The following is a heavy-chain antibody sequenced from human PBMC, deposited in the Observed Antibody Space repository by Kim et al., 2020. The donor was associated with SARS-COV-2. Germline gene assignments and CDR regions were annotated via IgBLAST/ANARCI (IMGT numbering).Heavy chain of an antibody. Sequence: ASVKVSYKASGYTFTSYGISWVRQAPGQGLEWMGWISAYNGNTNYAQKVQGRVTMTTDTSTSTAYMELRSLRSDDTAVYYCARLVPDLLNFDYWGQGTLVTVSS. CDR1: GYTFTSYG. V-gene: IGHV1-18*01. CDR3: ARLVPDLLNFDY. D-gene: IGHD2-8*02. J-gene: IGHJ4*02. CDR2: ISAYNGNT.